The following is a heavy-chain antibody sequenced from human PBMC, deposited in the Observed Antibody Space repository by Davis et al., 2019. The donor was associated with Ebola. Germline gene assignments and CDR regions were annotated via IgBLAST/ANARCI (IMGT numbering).Heavy chain of an antibody. D-gene: IGHD1-20*01. Sequence: GESLKTPCKASGYKFSDYWIGWVRQMPGKGLEWMGIIYTGDSDTRYSPSFRGQVTISADKSTRTAYLQWGRLKASDTAMYYCASLRRTITGMDDGFDVWGQGTMVTVSS. V-gene: IGHV5-51*01. CDR3: ASLRRTITGMDDGFDV. J-gene: IGHJ3*01. CDR1: GYKFSDYW. CDR2: IYTGDSDT.